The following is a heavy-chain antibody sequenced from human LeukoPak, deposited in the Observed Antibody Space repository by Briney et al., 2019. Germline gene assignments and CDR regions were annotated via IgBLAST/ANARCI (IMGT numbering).Heavy chain of an antibody. V-gene: IGHV4-34*01. J-gene: IGHJ4*02. CDR2: IYHSGST. Sequence: GSLRLSCAASGFTFSSYEMNWVRQAPGKGLEWIGEIYHSGSTNYNPSLKSRVTISVDTSKNQFSLKLSSVTAADTAVYYCARELLWFGGGYYFDYWGQGTLVTVSS. D-gene: IGHD3-10*01. CDR1: GFTFSSYE. CDR3: ARELLWFGGGYYFDY.